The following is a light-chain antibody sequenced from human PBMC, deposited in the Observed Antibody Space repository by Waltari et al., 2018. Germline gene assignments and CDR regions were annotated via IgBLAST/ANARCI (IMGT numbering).Light chain of an antibody. CDR3: QQSNSTPLT. J-gene: IGKJ4*01. CDR1: QSISSY. V-gene: IGKV1-39*01. CDR2: AAS. Sequence: DIQMTQSPSSLSASVGDRVTITCRASQSISSYLNWYQQKARKAPKLLIYAASSLQSGVPSRVSGSGSWTDFTLTISSLQPEDFATYYCQQSNSTPLTFGGGTKVEIK.